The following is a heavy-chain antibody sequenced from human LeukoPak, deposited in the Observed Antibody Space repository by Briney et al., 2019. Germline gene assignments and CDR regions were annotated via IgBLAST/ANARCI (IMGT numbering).Heavy chain of an antibody. D-gene: IGHD6-19*01. Sequence: ASVKVSCKASGYTFTSYYMHWVQPAAGQGLAWMGIINPSGGSTSYAQKFQGRVTMTRDMSTSTVYMELSSLRSEDTAVYYCARAVGGAVADYWGQGTLVTVSS. CDR1: GYTFTSYY. V-gene: IGHV1-46*01. CDR3: ARAVGGAVADY. CDR2: INPSGGST. J-gene: IGHJ4*02.